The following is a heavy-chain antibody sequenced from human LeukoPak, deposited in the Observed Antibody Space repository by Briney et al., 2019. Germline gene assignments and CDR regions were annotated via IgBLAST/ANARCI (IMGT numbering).Heavy chain of an antibody. D-gene: IGHD3-16*02. V-gene: IGHV3-53*01. Sequence: PGGSLRLSCAASGFTVSSNYMSWVRQAPGKGLELVSVIYSGGSTYYADSVKGRFTISRDNSKNTLYLQMNSLRAEDTAVYYCASGVFTVWGSYRRDYWGQGTLVTVSS. CDR2: IYSGGST. J-gene: IGHJ4*02. CDR1: GFTVSSNY. CDR3: ASGVFTVWGSYRRDY.